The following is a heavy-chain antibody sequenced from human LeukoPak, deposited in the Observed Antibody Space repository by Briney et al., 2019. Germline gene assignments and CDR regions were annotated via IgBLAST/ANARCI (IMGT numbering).Heavy chain of an antibody. Sequence: ASVKVSCKASGYTFTGYYMHWVRQAHGQGLEWMGWINPNSGGTNYAQKFQGRVTMTRDTSISTAYMELSRLRSDDTAVYYCARGLRGYSYGLTYDAFDIWGQGTMVTVSS. CDR2: INPNSGGT. D-gene: IGHD5-18*01. CDR1: GYTFTGYY. J-gene: IGHJ3*02. CDR3: ARGLRGYSYGLTYDAFDI. V-gene: IGHV1-2*02.